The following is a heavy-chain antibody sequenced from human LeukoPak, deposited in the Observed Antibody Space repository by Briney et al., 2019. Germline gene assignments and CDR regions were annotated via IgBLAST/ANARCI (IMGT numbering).Heavy chain of an antibody. J-gene: IGHJ4*02. CDR2: IRYNGTSK. CDR3: AKGYSSGWKVDF. Sequence: CLTLSCVPSGFSFSNYLIQGVRPAAARGREWVAFIRYNGTSKYYADSVKGRVTISRNNSKNMLYLEMNSLRAEDTAVYYCAKGYSSGWKVDFWGQGTLATVSS. D-gene: IGHD6-19*01. CDR1: GFSFSNYL. V-gene: IGHV3-30*02.